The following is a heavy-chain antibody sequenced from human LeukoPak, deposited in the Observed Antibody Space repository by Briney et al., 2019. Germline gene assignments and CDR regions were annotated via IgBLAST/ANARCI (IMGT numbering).Heavy chain of an antibody. Sequence: PGGSLRLSCAASGFTFSSYWMSWVRQAPGKGLEWAANIKQDGSEKYYVDSVKGRFTISRDNAKNSLYLQMNSLRAEDTAVYYCARVLGGYYIDAFDIWGQGTMVTVSS. CDR2: IKQDGSEK. CDR1: GFTFSSYW. D-gene: IGHD3-22*01. V-gene: IGHV3-7*01. CDR3: ARVLGGYYIDAFDI. J-gene: IGHJ3*02.